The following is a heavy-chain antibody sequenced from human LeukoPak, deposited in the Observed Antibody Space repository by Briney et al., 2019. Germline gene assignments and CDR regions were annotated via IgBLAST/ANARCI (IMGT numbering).Heavy chain of an antibody. D-gene: IGHD1-26*01. CDR1: GYTFTGYY. CDR2: INPNSGGT. CDR3: ARDQASGSQTTWAFDI. Sequence: ASVKVSCKASGYTFTGYYMHWVRQAPGQGLEWMGWINPNSGGTNYAQKFQGRVTMTRDTSISTAYMELSRLISDDTAVYYCARDQASGSQTTWAFDIWGQGTMVTVSS. J-gene: IGHJ3*02. V-gene: IGHV1-2*02.